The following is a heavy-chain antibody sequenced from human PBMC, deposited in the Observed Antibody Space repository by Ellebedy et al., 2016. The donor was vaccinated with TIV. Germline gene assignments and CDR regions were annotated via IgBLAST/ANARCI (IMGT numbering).Heavy chain of an antibody. CDR2: ISPSGGST. CDR1: GYTFTSYY. Sequence: ASVKVSXXASGYTFTSYYMHWVRQAPGQGLEWMGIISPSGGSTSYAQKFQGRVTMTRDTSTSTVYMELSSLRSEDTAVYYCARDWTVTTYDAFDIWGQGTMVTVSS. CDR3: ARDWTVTTYDAFDI. D-gene: IGHD4-17*01. J-gene: IGHJ3*02. V-gene: IGHV1-46*01.